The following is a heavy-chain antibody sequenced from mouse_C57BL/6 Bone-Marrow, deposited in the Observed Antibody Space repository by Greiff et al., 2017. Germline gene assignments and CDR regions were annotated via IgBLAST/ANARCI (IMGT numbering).Heavy chain of an antibody. J-gene: IGHJ3*01. CDR3: ARSFYYGSSLFAY. D-gene: IGHD1-1*01. Sequence: EVMLVESGGGLVQPGGSLSLSCAASGFTFTDYYMSWVRQPPGKALEWLGFLRNKANGYTTEYSASVKGRFTISRDNSQSILYLQMNALRAEDSAAYYCARSFYYGSSLFAYRGQGTLVTVSA. CDR1: GFTFTDYY. V-gene: IGHV7-3*01. CDR2: LRNKANGYTT.